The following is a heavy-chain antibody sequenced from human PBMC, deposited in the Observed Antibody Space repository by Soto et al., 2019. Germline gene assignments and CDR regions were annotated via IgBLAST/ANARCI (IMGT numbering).Heavy chain of an antibody. CDR1: GGTFSSYA. V-gene: IGHV1-69*06. CDR3: ARASYTAMGLYYYYGMDV. D-gene: IGHD5-18*01. Sequence: QVQLVQSGAEVKKPGSSVKVSCKAFGGTFSSYAISWVRQAPGQGLEWMGGIIPIFGTANYAQKFQGRVTITADKSTSTAYMELSSLRSEDTAVYYCARASYTAMGLYYYYGMDVWGQGTTVTVSS. J-gene: IGHJ6*02. CDR2: IIPIFGTA.